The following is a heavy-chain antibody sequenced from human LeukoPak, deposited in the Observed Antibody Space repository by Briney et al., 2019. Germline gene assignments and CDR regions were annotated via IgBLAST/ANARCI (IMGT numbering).Heavy chain of an antibody. Sequence: GGSLRLSCAASGFTFSSYVMHWVRQAPGKGLEWVSIISSGSSAIFSADALRGRFTISRDDAKNLLYLDMNSLRAEDTAVFYCARAEYYYDSSGYYPRYYNYYYMDVWGKGTTVTVSS. D-gene: IGHD3-22*01. J-gene: IGHJ6*03. CDR1: GFTFSSYV. V-gene: IGHV3-21*01. CDR2: ISSGSSAI. CDR3: ARAEYYYDSSGYYPRYYNYYYMDV.